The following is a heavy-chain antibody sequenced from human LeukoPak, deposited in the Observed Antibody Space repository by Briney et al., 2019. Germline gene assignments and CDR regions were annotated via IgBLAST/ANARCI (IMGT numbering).Heavy chain of an antibody. CDR2: IRYDGSNK. D-gene: IGHD3-3*01. CDR1: GFTFSSYG. Sequence: GRSLRLSCAASGFTFSSYGMHWVRQAPGKGLEWVTFIRYDGSNKYYADSVKGRFTISRDNSKNTLYLQMNSLRAEDTAVYYCAKGSKEVLFTRDHYMDVWGKGTTVTISS. J-gene: IGHJ6*03. CDR3: AKGSKEVLFTRDHYMDV. V-gene: IGHV3-30*02.